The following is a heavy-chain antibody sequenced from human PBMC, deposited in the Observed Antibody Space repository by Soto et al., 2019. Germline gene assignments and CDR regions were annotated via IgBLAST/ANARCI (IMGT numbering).Heavy chain of an antibody. CDR1: GFTVSSNY. Sequence: GGSLRLSCAASGFTVSSNYMSWVRQAPGKGLEWVSVIYSGGSTYYADSVKGRFTISRDNSKNTLYLQMNSLRAEDTAVYYCARERGKKVPAAMRSEGGRGDAFDIWGQGTMVTVSS. J-gene: IGHJ3*02. V-gene: IGHV3-66*01. CDR3: ARERGKKVPAAMRSEGGRGDAFDI. CDR2: IYSGGST. D-gene: IGHD2-2*01.